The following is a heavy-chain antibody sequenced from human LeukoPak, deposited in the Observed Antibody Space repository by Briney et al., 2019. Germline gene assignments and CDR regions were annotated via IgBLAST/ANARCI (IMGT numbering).Heavy chain of an antibody. CDR1: GGSISSYY. CDR3: ASRRDGYNTIDY. CDR2: IYYSGST. J-gene: IGHJ4*02. Sequence: SETLSLTCTVSGGSISSYYWSWIRQPPGKGLEWIGYIYYSGSTNYNPSLKSRVTISVDTSKNQFPLKLSSVTAADTAVYYCASRRDGYNTIDYWGQGTLVTVSS. V-gene: IGHV4-59*12. D-gene: IGHD5-24*01.